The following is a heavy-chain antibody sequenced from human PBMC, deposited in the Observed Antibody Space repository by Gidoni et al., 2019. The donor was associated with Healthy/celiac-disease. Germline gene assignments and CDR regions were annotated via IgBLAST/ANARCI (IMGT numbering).Heavy chain of an antibody. CDR1: GYTFTGYY. CDR3: ARSSTVTTFTHFQH. D-gene: IGHD4-17*01. J-gene: IGHJ1*01. Sequence: QVQLVQSGAEVKKPGASVKVSCKASGYTFTGYYRHWVRQAPGQGLEWMGWINPNSGGTNDAQKFQGRVTMTRDTSISTAYMELSRLRSDDTAVYYCARSSTVTTFTHFQHWGQGTLVTVSS. CDR2: INPNSGGT. V-gene: IGHV1-2*02.